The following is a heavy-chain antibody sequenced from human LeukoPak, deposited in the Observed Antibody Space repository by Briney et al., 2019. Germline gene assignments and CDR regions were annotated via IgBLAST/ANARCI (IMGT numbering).Heavy chain of an antibody. CDR2: LSGSGGST. CDR1: GFTFSKYA. D-gene: IGHD6-13*01. CDR3: AKEMRFSSTYDAFDI. V-gene: IGHV3-23*01. Sequence: PGGSLRLSCAASGFTFSKYAMTWVRQAPGKGLEWVSGLSGSGGSTYYADSVKGRFTISRDNSRNTLYLQMNSLRAEDTAIYYCAKEMRFSSTYDAFDIWGQGTKVTVSS. J-gene: IGHJ3*02.